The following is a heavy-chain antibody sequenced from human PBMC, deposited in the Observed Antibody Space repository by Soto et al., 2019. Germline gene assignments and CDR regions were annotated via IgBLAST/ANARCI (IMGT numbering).Heavy chain of an antibody. V-gene: IGHV2-70*04. D-gene: IGHD6-6*01. CDR3: TRIAARREFDP. CDR2: IDWDDDK. J-gene: IGHJ5*02. CDR1: GFSLSTSGMR. Sequence: YGPSLVNPPQTLTLTCTFSGFSLSTSGMRVSWIRQPPGKALEWLARIDWDDDKFYSTSLKTRLTISKDTSKNQVVLTMTNMDPADTATYYCTRIAARREFDPWGQGTLVTVSS.